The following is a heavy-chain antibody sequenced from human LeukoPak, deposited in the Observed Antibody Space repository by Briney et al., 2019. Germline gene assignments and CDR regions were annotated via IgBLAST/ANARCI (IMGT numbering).Heavy chain of an antibody. J-gene: IGHJ3*02. CDR3: AKRSIVVVVEDAFDI. D-gene: IGHD2-15*01. CDR1: GFTFSNYG. Sequence: GRSLRLSCAAPGFTFSNYGMHWVRQAPGKGLEWVAVIWYDGSNKYYADSVKGRFTISRDNSKNTLYLQMNSLRAEDTAVYYCAKRSIVVVVEDAFDIWGQGTMVTVSS. V-gene: IGHV3-33*06. CDR2: IWYDGSNK.